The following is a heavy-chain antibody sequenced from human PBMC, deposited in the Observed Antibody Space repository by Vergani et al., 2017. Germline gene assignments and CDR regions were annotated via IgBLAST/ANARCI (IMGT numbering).Heavy chain of an antibody. D-gene: IGHD3-22*01. CDR1: GFTFSSYA. V-gene: IGHV3-23*01. Sequence: EVQLLESGGGLVQPGGSLRLSCAASGFTFSSYAMSWVRQAPGKGLEWVSAISGSGGSTYYADSVKGRFTISRDNSKNTLYLQMNSLRAEDTAVYYCAKDHSRQDYYDSSGYYVYWGQGTLVTVSS. CDR2: ISGSGGST. CDR3: AKDHSRQDYYDSSGYYVY. J-gene: IGHJ4*02.